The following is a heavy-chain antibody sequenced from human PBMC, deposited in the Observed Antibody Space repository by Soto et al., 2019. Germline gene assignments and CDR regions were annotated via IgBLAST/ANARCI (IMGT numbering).Heavy chain of an antibody. CDR3: ARASDCSSTSCYPYYYYYGTDV. D-gene: IGHD2-2*01. J-gene: IGHJ6*02. CDR2: IYYSGST. Sequence: KTSETLSLTCTVSGGSISSGGYYWSWIRQHPGKGLEWIGYIYYSGSTYYNPSLKSRVTISVDTSKNQFSLKLSSVTAADTAVYYCARASDCSSTSCYPYYYYYGTDVWGQGTTVTVSS. CDR1: GGSISSGGYY. V-gene: IGHV4-31*03.